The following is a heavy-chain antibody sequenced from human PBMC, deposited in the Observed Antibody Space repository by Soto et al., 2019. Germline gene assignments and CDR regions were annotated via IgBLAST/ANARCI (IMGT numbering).Heavy chain of an antibody. CDR3: ARWWDILVVQADLDGWGGMDV. Sequence: GASVKVSCKASGYTFTSYDINWVRQAPGQGLEWMGWTNPNSGNTGYAQKFQGRVTMTRNTSISTAYMELSSLRSEDTAVYYCARWWDILVVQADLDGWGGMDVWGQGTTVTVSS. J-gene: IGHJ6*02. CDR1: GYTFTSYD. V-gene: IGHV1-8*01. D-gene: IGHD2-2*01. CDR2: TNPNSGNT.